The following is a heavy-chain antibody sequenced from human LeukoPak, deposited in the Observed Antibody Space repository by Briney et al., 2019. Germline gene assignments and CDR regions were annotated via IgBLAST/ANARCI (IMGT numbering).Heavy chain of an antibody. CDR3: ARGRFGNPLQLQPRRPFDM. Sequence: SETLSLTCAVYGGIFNGYYWSWIRQPPGEGLEWIGEINRSGTTNYNPTLKSRVTISVDTSKSQVSLKLTSVTAADTAVFYCARGRFGNPLQLQPRRPFDMWGQGTVVTISS. D-gene: IGHD1-1*01. V-gene: IGHV4-34*01. CDR2: INRSGTT. CDR1: GGIFNGYY. J-gene: IGHJ3*02.